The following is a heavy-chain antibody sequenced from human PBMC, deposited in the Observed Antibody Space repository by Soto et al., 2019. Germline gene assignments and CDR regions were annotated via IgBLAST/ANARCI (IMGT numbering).Heavy chain of an antibody. Sequence: GGSLRLSCEASGFTFASYTMTWVRQAPGKGLEWVSVISGRAGNTYYADSVKGRFSISRDNSKNTLFLHMSSLRAEDTALYYCAKDRYCSSTSCSSLDSWGQGTLVTSPQ. CDR3: AKDRYCSSTSCSSLDS. D-gene: IGHD2-2*01. CDR1: GFTFASYT. V-gene: IGHV3-23*01. J-gene: IGHJ4*02. CDR2: ISGRAGNT.